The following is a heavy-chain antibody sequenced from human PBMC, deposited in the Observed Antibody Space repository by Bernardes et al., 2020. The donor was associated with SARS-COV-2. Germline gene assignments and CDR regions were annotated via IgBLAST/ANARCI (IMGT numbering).Heavy chain of an antibody. J-gene: IGHJ6*04. V-gene: IGHV1-18*01. Sequence: ASVKVSCKASGYTFTSYGISWVRQAPGQGLEWMGWISAYNGNTNYAQKLQGRVTMTTDTSTSTAYMELRSLRSDDTAVYYCARDGYYDILTGYYNVYYYYYGMDVWGKGTTVTVSS. CDR1: GYTFTSYG. CDR2: ISAYNGNT. CDR3: ARDGYYDILTGYYNVYYYYYGMDV. D-gene: IGHD3-9*01.